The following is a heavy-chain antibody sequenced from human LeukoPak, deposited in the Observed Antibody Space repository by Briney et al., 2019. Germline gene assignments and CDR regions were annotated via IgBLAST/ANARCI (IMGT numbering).Heavy chain of an antibody. V-gene: IGHV1-2*06. CDR2: INPNSGGT. D-gene: IGHD2-8*01. CDR1: GYTFTGYY. CDR3: ARCTNGTRGLFDY. Sequence: ASVKVCCKASGYTFTGYYMHWVRQAPGQGLEGMGRINPNSGGTNYAQKFQGRVTLTRDTSISTAYMALSRLRSDDTAVYYCARCTNGTRGLFDYWGQGTLVTVSS. J-gene: IGHJ4*02.